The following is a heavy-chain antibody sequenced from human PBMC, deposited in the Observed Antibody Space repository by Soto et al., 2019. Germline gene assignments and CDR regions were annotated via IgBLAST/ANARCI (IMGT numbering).Heavy chain of an antibody. J-gene: IGHJ5*02. Sequence: GGSLRLSCAASGFTFISFGMIWVRQAPGKGLEWVSDISGNGGSTHYADSVKGRFTISRDNSKNTLYLQMNSLRAEDTAVYYCARDVPPTSWGQGALVTVSS. CDR3: ARDVPPTS. CDR2: ISGNGGST. CDR1: GFTFISFG. D-gene: IGHD2-2*01. V-gene: IGHV3-23*01.